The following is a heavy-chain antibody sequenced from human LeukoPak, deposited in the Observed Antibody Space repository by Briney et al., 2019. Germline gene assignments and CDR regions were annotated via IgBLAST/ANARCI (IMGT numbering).Heavy chain of an antibody. Sequence: PGGSLRLSCAASGFTFCDYAIHWVRQAPGKGLEWVSSVSSSGGSTPYADSVKGRFTISRDNSKNTLYLQMNSLTAEDTAVYYCARVYSGSSYSFDYWGQGTLVTVSS. CDR1: GFTFCDYA. V-gene: IGHV3-23*01. J-gene: IGHJ4*02. D-gene: IGHD1-26*01. CDR3: ARVYSGSSYSFDY. CDR2: VSSSGGST.